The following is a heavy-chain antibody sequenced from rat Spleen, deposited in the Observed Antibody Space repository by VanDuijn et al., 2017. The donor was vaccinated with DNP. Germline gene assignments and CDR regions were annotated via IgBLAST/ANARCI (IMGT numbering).Heavy chain of an antibody. D-gene: IGHD1-4*01. CDR1: GFTFSNHW. J-gene: IGHJ2*01. CDR3: AGRPPPTRGPFDY. CDR2: ISTCGDDT. Sequence: EVQLVESGGGLVQPGRSLKLSCVPSGFTFSNHWMTWVRQTPTKGLEWVASISTCGDDTYYRDSVKGRFTISKDNAKSTLYLQMDSLRSEDTATYYCAGRPPPTRGPFDYWGQGVTVTVSS. V-gene: IGHV5S14*01.